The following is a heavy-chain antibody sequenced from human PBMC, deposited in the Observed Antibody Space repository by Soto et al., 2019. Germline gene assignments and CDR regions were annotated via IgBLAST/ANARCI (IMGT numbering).Heavy chain of an antibody. CDR2: ISYDGSNK. V-gene: IGHV3-30-3*01. Sequence: VHLVESGGGVVQPGRSLRLSCAASGFTFSSYIIHWVRQAPGKGLEWVALISYDGSNKYYADSVKGRFTISRDNSKNTVYMQMNSLRAEDTAVYYCARAGKWLVDYWGQGTLVTVSA. D-gene: IGHD6-19*01. CDR1: GFTFSSYI. CDR3: ARAGKWLVDY. J-gene: IGHJ4*02.